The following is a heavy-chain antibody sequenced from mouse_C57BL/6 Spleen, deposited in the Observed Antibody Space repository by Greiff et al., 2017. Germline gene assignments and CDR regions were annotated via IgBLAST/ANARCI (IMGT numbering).Heavy chain of an antibody. V-gene: IGHV7-3*01. CDR2: IRNKANGYTT. CDR3: TTQRDFPLSTTVYRYFDV. CDR1: GFTFTDYY. Sequence: EVQRVESGGGLVQPGGSLSLSCAASGFTFTDYYMSWVRQPPGKALEWLGFIRNKANGYTTEYSASVKGRFTISRDNSQSILYLQMNALRAEDSATYYCTTQRDFPLSTTVYRYFDVWGTGTTVTVSS. D-gene: IGHD1-1*01. J-gene: IGHJ1*03.